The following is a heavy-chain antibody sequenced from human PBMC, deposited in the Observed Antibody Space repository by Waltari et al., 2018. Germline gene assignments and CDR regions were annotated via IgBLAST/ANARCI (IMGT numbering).Heavy chain of an antibody. J-gene: IGHJ5*02. CDR2: ISYDGSNK. Sequence: QVQLVESGGGVVQPGRSLRLSCAASGFTFSSYAMHWVRQAPGTGRAWVAVISYDGSNKYYADSVKGRFTISRDNSKNTLYLQMNSLRAEDTAVYYCARATRVVVVVAATPASFDPWGQGTLVTVSS. V-gene: IGHV3-30-3*01. CDR3: ARATRVVVVVAATPASFDP. D-gene: IGHD2-15*01. CDR1: GFTFSSYA.